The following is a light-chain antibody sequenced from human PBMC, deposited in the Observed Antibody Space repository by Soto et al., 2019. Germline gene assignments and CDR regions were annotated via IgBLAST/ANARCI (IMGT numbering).Light chain of an antibody. V-gene: IGLV2-14*01. J-gene: IGLJ3*02. CDR2: EVS. Sequence: QSALTQPASVSGSPGQSITISCTGTSSDVGGYNYVSWYQQHPGKAPKLMIYEVSNRPSGVSNRFSGSKSGNTASLTISGLQAEDEADYYYSSYTSGSTRVFGGGTQLTVL. CDR3: SSYTSGSTRV. CDR1: SSDVGGYNY.